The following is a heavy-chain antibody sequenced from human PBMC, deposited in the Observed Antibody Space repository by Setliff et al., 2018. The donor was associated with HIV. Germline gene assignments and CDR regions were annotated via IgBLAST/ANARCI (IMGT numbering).Heavy chain of an antibody. J-gene: IGHJ5*02. D-gene: IGHD3-9*01. CDR2: VLANDEK. Sequence: SGSYAGEPTETLTLTCTVSGFSLADVRMSVTWIRQPPGKALEWLGNVLANDEKSYGTALKSRLTISKDTSKSQVVLTMTNMDPVDTATYYCARISFDTSTGYPWAFDTWGQGVLVTVSS. V-gene: IGHV2-26*01. CDR1: GFSLADVRMS. CDR3: ARISFDTSTGYPWAFDT.